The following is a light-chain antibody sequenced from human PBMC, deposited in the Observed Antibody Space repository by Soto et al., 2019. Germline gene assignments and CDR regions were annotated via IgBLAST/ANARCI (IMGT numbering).Light chain of an antibody. J-gene: IGKJ1*01. CDR1: QSISSW. V-gene: IGKV1-5*01. CDR2: DAS. Sequence: IQMTQSPSTLSASVGDRVTITCRASQSISSWLSWYQQKPGKAPKLLIYDASSLESGVPSRFSGCGSGTEFTLTISSLQPDDFATYYCQQYNSYSRTFGQGTKVEIK. CDR3: QQYNSYSRT.